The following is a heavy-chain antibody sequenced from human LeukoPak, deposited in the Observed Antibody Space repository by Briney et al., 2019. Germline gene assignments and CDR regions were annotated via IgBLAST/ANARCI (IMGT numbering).Heavy chain of an antibody. CDR2: IYYSGST. Sequence: SETLSLTSTVSGGSISSSSYYWGWIRQPPGKGLEWIGSIYYSGSTYYNPSLKSRVTISVDTSKNQFSLKLSSVTAADTAVYYCARFGLGHSSSFFDYWGQGTLVTVSS. CDR1: GGSISSSSYY. D-gene: IGHD6-6*01. V-gene: IGHV4-39*07. J-gene: IGHJ4*02. CDR3: ARFGLGHSSSFFDY.